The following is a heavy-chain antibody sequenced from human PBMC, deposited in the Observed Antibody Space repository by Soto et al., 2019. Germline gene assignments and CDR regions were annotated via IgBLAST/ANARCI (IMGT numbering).Heavy chain of an antibody. D-gene: IGHD2-15*01. CDR1: GFSFSSYG. CDR2: IWYDESHR. CDR3: ARDSSGGDAYPDY. V-gene: IGHV3-33*08. J-gene: IGHJ4*02. Sequence: QVRLVESGGGVVQPGRSLRLSCAASGFSFSSYGMHWVRQAPGKGLEWVAVIWYDESHRYFADPVKGRFTISRDSSKKTLYLQMSSLRAEDTAVYYCARDSSGGDAYPDYWGQGTQVTVSS.